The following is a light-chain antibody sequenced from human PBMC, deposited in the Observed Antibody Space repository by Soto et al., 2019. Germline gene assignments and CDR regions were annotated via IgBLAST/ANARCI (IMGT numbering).Light chain of an antibody. CDR2: GDT. Sequence: QSVLTQPPSVSGAPGQRVTISCTGSSSTIGAGFDVNWYQQLPGTAPKLLIYGDTNRPSGVPHRFSGSKSGTSAALVITGLHAEDDADYYCQSYDTALSVYVVFGGGTKLTVL. J-gene: IGLJ2*01. V-gene: IGLV1-40*01. CDR3: QSYDTALSVYVV. CDR1: SSTIGAGFD.